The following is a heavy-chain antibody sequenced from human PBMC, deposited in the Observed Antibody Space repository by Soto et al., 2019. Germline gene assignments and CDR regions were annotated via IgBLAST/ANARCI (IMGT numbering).Heavy chain of an antibody. CDR2: INPSGGST. Sequence: ASVKVSCKASGYTFTSYYMRWVRQAPGQGLEWMGIINPSGGSTSYAQKFQGRVTMTRDTSTSTVYMELSSLRSEDTAVYYCARDQVYYYDSSGYPPYGMDVWGQGTTVTVSS. V-gene: IGHV1-46*01. CDR1: GYTFTSYY. J-gene: IGHJ6*02. D-gene: IGHD3-22*01. CDR3: ARDQVYYYDSSGYPPYGMDV.